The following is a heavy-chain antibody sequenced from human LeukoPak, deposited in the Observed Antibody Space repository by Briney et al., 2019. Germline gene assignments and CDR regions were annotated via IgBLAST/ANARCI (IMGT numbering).Heavy chain of an antibody. J-gene: IGHJ5*02. V-gene: IGHV4-39*07. Sequence: PSETLSLTCTVSGGSISSSSYYWGWIRQPPGKGLEWIGSIYYSGSTYYNPSLKSRVTISVDRSKNQFSLKLSSVTAADTAVYYCARVEIVGATKWFDPWGQGTLVTVSS. CDR3: ARVEIVGATKWFDP. CDR2: IYYSGST. D-gene: IGHD1-26*01. CDR1: GGSISSSSYY.